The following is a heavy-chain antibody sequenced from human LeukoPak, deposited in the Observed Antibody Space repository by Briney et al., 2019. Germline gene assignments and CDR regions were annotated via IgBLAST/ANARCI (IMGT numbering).Heavy chain of an antibody. J-gene: IGHJ4*02. CDR1: GYTFTASY. CDR2: MNPNSGDI. V-gene: IGHV1-2*02. D-gene: IGHD3-9*01. CDR3: ARGGYDILTGSYRVRYYFDY. Sequence: ASVKVSCKASGYTFTASYIHWVRLAPGQGLEWIGWMNPNSGDIHYAQKFQGRVTMTRDTSISTAYMDLSRLGSDDTAVYYCARGGYDILTGSYRVRYYFDYWGQGTLVTVSS.